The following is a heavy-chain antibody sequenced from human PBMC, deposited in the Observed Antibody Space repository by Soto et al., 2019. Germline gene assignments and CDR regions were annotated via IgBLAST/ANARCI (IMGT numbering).Heavy chain of an antibody. D-gene: IGHD6-6*01. Sequence: ASVKVSCKASGGTFSSYTISWVRQAPGQGLEWMGRIIPILGIANYAQKFQGRVTITADKSTSTAYMELSSLRSEDTAVYYCARADSSSYTIFDYWGQGTLVTVSS. J-gene: IGHJ4*02. V-gene: IGHV1-69*02. CDR3: ARADSSSYTIFDY. CDR1: GGTFSSYT. CDR2: IIPILGIA.